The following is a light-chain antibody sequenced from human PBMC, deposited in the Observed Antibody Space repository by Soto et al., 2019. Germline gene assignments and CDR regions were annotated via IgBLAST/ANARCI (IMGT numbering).Light chain of an antibody. CDR1: RSVSSF. CDR2: DAS. CDR3: RQRSNLPPT. J-gene: IGKJ4*01. Sequence: VLTQSPATLSLSPGERATLSCRASRSVSSFLAWYQQKPGQAPRLLIYDASNRASGIPARFSGSGSGTDCTLTISSLEPEDSAIYYFRQRSNLPPTVGGGTKVEI. V-gene: IGKV3-11*01.